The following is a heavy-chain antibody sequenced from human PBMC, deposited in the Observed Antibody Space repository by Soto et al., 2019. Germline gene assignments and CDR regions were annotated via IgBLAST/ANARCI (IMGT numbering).Heavy chain of an antibody. V-gene: IGHV1-18*01. Sequence: ASVKVSCKASGYTFTRNGISWVRQAPGQGLEWMGWISTYNGHTNYAQKLQGRVTITRDTSASTAYMELSSLRSEDTAVYYCARAHIVVVPAAMSGWGQGTLVTVSS. J-gene: IGHJ4*02. D-gene: IGHD2-2*01. CDR2: ISTYNGHT. CDR1: GYTFTRNG. CDR3: ARAHIVVVPAAMSG.